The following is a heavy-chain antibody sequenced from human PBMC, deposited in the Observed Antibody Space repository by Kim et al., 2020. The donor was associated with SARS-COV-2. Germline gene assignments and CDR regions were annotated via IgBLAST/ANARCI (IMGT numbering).Heavy chain of an antibody. J-gene: IGHJ4*02. CDR2: IYTSGST. Sequence: SETLSLTCTVSGGSISSGSYYWSWIRQPAGKGLEWIGRIYTSGSTNYNPSLKSRVTISVDTSKNQFSLKLSSVTAADTAVYYCARQAISSSWYGAFGYWGQGTLVTVSS. V-gene: IGHV4-61*02. D-gene: IGHD6-13*01. CDR3: ARQAISSSWYGAFGY. CDR1: GGSISSGSYY.